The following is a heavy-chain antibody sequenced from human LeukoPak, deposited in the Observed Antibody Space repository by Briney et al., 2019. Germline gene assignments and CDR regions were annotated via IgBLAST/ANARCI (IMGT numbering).Heavy chain of an antibody. CDR1: GGSISSYY. V-gene: IGHV4-59*08. Sequence: SETLSLTCTVSGGSISSYYWSWLRQPPGKGLEWIGYIYYSGSTNYNPSLQSRVTISVDTSKNQFSLKLSSVTAADTAVYYCARHRGDGYNWDYWGEGALVSVS. CDR2: IYYSGST. CDR3: ARHRGDGYNWDY. J-gene: IGHJ4*02. D-gene: IGHD5-24*01.